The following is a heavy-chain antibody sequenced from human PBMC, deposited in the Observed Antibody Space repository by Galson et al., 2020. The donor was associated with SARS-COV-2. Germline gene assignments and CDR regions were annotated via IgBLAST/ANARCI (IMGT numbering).Heavy chain of an antibody. CDR2: IKYDGNDE. Sequence: GESLKISCAASGFTFNNYAMHWVRQAPGKGLEWVGTIKYDGNDEYYVDSVKGRFTISRDNSKNIVYLQMNSLWADDTAVYYCVRAHTQWLTFFNWFDPWGQGTLVTVSA. CDR1: GFTFNNYA. CDR3: VRAHTQWLTFFNWFDP. D-gene: IGHD3-3*02. V-gene: IGHV3-30-3*01. J-gene: IGHJ5*02.